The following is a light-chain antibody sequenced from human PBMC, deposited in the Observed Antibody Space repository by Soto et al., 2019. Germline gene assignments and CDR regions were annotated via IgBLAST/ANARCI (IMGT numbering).Light chain of an antibody. CDR2: DAS. V-gene: IGKV3-11*01. J-gene: IGKJ4*01. Sequence: EIVLTQSPATLSLSPGERATLPCRASQSVSSYLAWYQQKPGQAPRLLIYDASNRATGIPARFSSSGSGTDFTLTISSLEPEDFATYYCLQHNTYPLTFGGGTKVDIK. CDR1: QSVSSY. CDR3: LQHNTYPLT.